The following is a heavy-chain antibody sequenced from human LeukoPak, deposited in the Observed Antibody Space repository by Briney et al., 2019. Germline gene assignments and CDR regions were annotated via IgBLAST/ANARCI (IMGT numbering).Heavy chain of an antibody. V-gene: IGHV4-59*01. CDR2: IYYSGST. D-gene: IGHD3-16*02. CDR3: ARFVWGSYPTFEDY. J-gene: IGHJ4*02. Sequence: SETLSLTCTVSGGSISSYYWSWIRQPPGKGLEWIGYIYYSGSTNYNPSLKSRVTISVDTSKNQFSLKLSSVTAADTAVYYCARFVWGSYPTFEDYWGQGTLVTVSS. CDR1: GGSISSYY.